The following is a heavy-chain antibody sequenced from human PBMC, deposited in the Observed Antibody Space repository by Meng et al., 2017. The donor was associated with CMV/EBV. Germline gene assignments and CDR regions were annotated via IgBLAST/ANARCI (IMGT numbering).Heavy chain of an antibody. D-gene: IGHD4-17*01. CDR1: VGSTRSSSYY. V-gene: IGHV4-39*07. CDR2: IYYSGST. J-gene: IGHJ4*02. CDR3: AREGGGDYGDFLFDY. Sequence: TLSPTCPGSVGSTRSSSYYWGWIRQPPGKGLEWIGSIYYSGSTNYNPSLKSRVTISVDTSKNQFSLKLSSGTAADTAVYYCAREGGGDYGDFLFDYWGQGTLVTVSS.